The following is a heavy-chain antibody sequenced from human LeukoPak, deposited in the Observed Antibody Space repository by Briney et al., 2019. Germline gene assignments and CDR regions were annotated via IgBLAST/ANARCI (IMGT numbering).Heavy chain of an antibody. J-gene: IGHJ4*02. CDR3: ARADIVATITFDY. V-gene: IGHV3-30-3*01. CDR1: GFTFSSYT. D-gene: IGHD5-12*01. Sequence: GGSLRLSCAASGFTFSSYTMHWVRQAPGKGLEWVAIISYDGSNKYYADSVKGRFTISRDNSKNTLYLQMNSLRAEDTAVYYCARADIVATITFDYWGRGTLVTVSS. CDR2: ISYDGSNK.